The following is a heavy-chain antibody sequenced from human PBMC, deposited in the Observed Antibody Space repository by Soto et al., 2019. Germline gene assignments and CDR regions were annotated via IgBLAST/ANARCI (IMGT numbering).Heavy chain of an antibody. CDR1: GYTLTELS. D-gene: IGHD6-6*01. Sequence: ASVKVSCKVSGYTLTELSIHWVRQAPGKGLEWMGGFDPEDGETIYAQKFQGRVTMTEDTSTDTAYMELSSLRSEDTAVYYCATGSIAARPFDYWGQGTLVTVSS. V-gene: IGHV1-24*01. CDR3: ATGSIAARPFDY. CDR2: FDPEDGET. J-gene: IGHJ4*02.